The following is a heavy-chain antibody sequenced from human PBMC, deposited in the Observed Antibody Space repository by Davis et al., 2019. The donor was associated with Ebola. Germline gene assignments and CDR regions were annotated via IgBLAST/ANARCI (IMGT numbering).Heavy chain of an antibody. CDR1: GGSMSSYY. V-gene: IGHV4-59*12. D-gene: IGHD3-3*01. J-gene: IGHJ4*02. Sequence: SETLSLTCTVSGGSMSSYYWSWIRQPPGKGLEWIGYIYYSGVTNYNPSLKSRVTISVDTSKNQFSLKLSSVTAADTAVYYCARGRRYDFWSGYSLWGYWGQGTLVTVSS. CDR2: IYYSGVT. CDR3: ARGRRYDFWSGYSLWGY.